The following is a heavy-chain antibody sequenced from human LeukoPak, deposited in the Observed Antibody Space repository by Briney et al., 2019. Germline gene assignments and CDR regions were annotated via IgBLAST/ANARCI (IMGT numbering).Heavy chain of an antibody. D-gene: IGHD3-22*01. J-gene: IGHJ4*01. CDR1: GGSFSGYY. CDR2: INHSGST. Sequence: SETLSLTCVVYGGSFSGYYWTWIRQPPGKGLEWIGEINHSGSTNYSPSLKSRVTMPINTPANQFSLRLTSVTAADTALYYWSKGPPLSPGDFGSKCYYYLDYWGQG. V-gene: IGHV4-34*01. CDR3: SKGPPLSPGDFGSKCYYYLDY.